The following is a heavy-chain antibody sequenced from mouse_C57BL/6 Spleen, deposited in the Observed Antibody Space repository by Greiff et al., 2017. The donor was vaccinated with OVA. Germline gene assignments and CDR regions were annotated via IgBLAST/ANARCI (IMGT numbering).Heavy chain of an antibody. CDR1: GFTFSDYY. Sequence: EVMLVESEGGLVQPGSSMKLSCTASGFTFSDYYMAWVRQVPEKGLEWVANINYDGSSTYYLDSLKSRFIISRDNAKNILYLQMSSLKSEDTATYYCAREFYAMDYWGQGTSVTVSS. J-gene: IGHJ4*01. CDR2: INYDGSST. CDR3: AREFYAMDY. V-gene: IGHV5-16*01.